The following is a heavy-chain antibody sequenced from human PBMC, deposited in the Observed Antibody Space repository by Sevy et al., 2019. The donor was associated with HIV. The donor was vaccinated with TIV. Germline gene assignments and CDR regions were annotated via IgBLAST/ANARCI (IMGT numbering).Heavy chain of an antibody. Sequence: GESLKISCKGSGYSFTSYWIGWVRQMPGKGLEWMGIIYPGDSDTRYSPSFQGQVTISADKSISTANLQSNSLKASDTAMYYCAREDHYPLGYGSGSAHAFDIWGQGTMVTVSS. J-gene: IGHJ3*02. CDR3: AREDHYPLGYGSGSAHAFDI. CDR2: IYPGDSDT. D-gene: IGHD3-10*01. CDR1: GYSFTSYW. V-gene: IGHV5-51*01.